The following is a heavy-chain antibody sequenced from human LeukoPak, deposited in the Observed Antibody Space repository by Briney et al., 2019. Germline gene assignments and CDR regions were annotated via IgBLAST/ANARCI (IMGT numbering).Heavy chain of an antibody. J-gene: IGHJ4*02. D-gene: IGHD3-10*01. CDR2: IYGRGEAT. Sequence: GGSLRLSCAASGFTFSSNAMNWVRQAPGKGLEWVAAIYGRGEATYYADLVKGRFTISRDNSKNTLYLQMNSLRAEDTAVYYCAKTAMIKVIINTYPKGLNYWGQGTLVTVSS. CDR3: AKTAMIKVIINTYPKGLNY. CDR1: GFTFSSNA. V-gene: IGHV3-23*01.